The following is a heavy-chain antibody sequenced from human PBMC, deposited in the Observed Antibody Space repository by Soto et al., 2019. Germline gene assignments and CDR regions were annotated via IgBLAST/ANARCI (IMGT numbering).Heavy chain of an antibody. CDR3: AKEESWIQLWFKGFDY. Sequence: PGGSLRLSCAASGFTFSSYGMHWVRQAPGKGLERVAVISYDGSNKYYADSVKGRFTISRDNSKNTLYLQMNSLRAEDTAVYYCAKEESWIQLWFKGFDYWGQGTLVTVSS. CDR2: ISYDGSNK. CDR1: GFTFSSYG. J-gene: IGHJ4*02. D-gene: IGHD5-18*01. V-gene: IGHV3-30*18.